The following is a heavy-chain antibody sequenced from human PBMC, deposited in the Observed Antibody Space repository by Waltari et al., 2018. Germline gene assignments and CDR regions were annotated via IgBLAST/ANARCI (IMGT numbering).Heavy chain of an antibody. CDR3: ARDGAGYSSSWYYYYYGMDV. V-gene: IGHV3-7*01. CDR1: GFTFSSYW. J-gene: IGHJ6*02. CDR2: IKQDGREK. Sequence: EVQLVESGGGLVQPGGSLRLSCAASGFTFSSYWMSWVRQAPGKGLEWVANIKQDGREKYYVDSVKGRFTIARDNAKNSLYLQMNSLRAEDTAVYYCARDGAGYSSSWYYYYYGMDVWGQGTTVTVSS. D-gene: IGHD6-13*01.